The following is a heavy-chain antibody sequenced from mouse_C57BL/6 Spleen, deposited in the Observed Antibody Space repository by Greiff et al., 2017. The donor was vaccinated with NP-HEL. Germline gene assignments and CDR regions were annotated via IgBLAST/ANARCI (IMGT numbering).Heavy chain of an antibody. D-gene: IGHD1-1*01. Sequence: EVQLQQSGPVLVKPGASVKMSCKASGYTFTDYYMNWVKQSHGKSLEWIGVINPYNGGTSYNQKFKGKATLTVDKSSSTAYMELNSLTSEDSAVYYCASSGYGSSYVDWYFDVWGTGTTVTVSS. CDR2: INPYNGGT. V-gene: IGHV1-19*01. CDR1: GYTFTDYY. J-gene: IGHJ1*03. CDR3: ASSGYGSSYVDWYFDV.